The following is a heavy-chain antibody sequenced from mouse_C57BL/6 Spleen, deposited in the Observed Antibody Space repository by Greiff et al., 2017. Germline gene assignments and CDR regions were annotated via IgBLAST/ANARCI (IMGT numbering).Heavy chain of an antibody. D-gene: IGHD1-1*01. V-gene: IGHV1-55*01. CDR1: GYTFTSYW. CDR3: AREGYYGSRGWFAY. J-gene: IGHJ3*01. Sequence: VQLQQPGAELVKPGASVKMSCKASGYTFTSYWITWVKQRPGQGLEWIGDIYPGSGSTNYNEKFKSKATLTVDTSSSTAYMQLSSLTSEDSAVYYCAREGYYGSRGWFAYWGQGTLVTVSA. CDR2: IYPGSGST.